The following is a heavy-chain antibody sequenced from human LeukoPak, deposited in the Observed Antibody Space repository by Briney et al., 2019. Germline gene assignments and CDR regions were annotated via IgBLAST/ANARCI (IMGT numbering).Heavy chain of an antibody. CDR2: INSDGSAP. V-gene: IGHV3-74*01. Sequence: GGSLRLSCAASGFTFSSYWMHWVRQAPGKGQVWVSRINSDGSAPSYANSVKGRFTTSRDNAKNALYLQMNSRRTEDTAVYYCARTYSGNSGLDYWGQGTLLTVSS. D-gene: IGHD4-23*01. CDR1: GFTFSSYW. J-gene: IGHJ4*02. CDR3: ARTYSGNSGLDY.